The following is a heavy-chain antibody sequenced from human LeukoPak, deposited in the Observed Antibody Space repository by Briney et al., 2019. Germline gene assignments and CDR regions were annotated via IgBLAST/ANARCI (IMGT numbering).Heavy chain of an antibody. CDR1: GFTFSSYS. CDR2: INTDGSST. Sequence: GGSLRLSCAASGFTFSSYSMNWVRQGPGKGLVWVSRINTDGSSTNYADFVKGRFTISRDNAKNTLYMEMNSLRAEDTAVYYCARGYCSGTSCYILGWFDPWGQGTLVTVSS. J-gene: IGHJ5*02. V-gene: IGHV3-74*01. D-gene: IGHD2-2*02. CDR3: ARGYCSGTSCYILGWFDP.